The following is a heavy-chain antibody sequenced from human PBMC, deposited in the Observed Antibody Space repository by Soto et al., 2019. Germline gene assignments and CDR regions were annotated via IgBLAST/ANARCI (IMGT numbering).Heavy chain of an antibody. CDR3: ARDKDWAFDY. Sequence: GESLKISCVASGFIFRSYSMVWVRQAPGKGLEWISYIFATSTTIYYADSVKGRFTVSRDNAKNSLFLLINSLRAEDTAVYYCARDKDWAFDYWGQGTPVTVSS. D-gene: IGHD3-9*01. CDR1: GFIFRSYS. J-gene: IGHJ4*02. V-gene: IGHV3-48*04. CDR2: IFATSTTI.